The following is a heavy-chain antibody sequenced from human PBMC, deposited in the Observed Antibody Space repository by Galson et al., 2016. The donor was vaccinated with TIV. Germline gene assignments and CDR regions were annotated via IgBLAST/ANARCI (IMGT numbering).Heavy chain of an antibody. V-gene: IGHV1-69*13. CDR2: IIPIFGTT. CDR3: AGGLRTGNYVMDV. Sequence: SVKVSCKASGGSFKNLGVSWVRQAPGQGLEWMGEIIPIFGTTGYLQKFQDRVTITADESTNTAYLEVGSLSLDDTAVYYCAGGLRTGNYVMDVWGQGTTVTVSS. J-gene: IGHJ6*02. D-gene: IGHD2-15*01. CDR1: GGSFKNLG.